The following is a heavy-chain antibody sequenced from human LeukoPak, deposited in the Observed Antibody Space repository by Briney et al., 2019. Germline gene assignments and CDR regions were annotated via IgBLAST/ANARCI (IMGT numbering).Heavy chain of an antibody. Sequence: SETLSLTCTVSGGSLSSGSYFWSWIRQPAGKGLEWIGRFYPSGTTNYNPSLKSRVTISVDTSKNQFSLKLSSVTAADTAVYYCARAAHTYNWNYRADANWFDPWGQGTLVTVSS. V-gene: IGHV4-61*10. CDR1: GGSLSSGSYF. CDR3: ARAAHTYNWNYRADANWFDP. D-gene: IGHD1-7*01. CDR2: FYPSGTT. J-gene: IGHJ5*02.